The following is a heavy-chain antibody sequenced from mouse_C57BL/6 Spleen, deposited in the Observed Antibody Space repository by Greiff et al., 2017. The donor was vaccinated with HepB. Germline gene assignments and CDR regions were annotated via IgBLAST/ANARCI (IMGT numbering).Heavy chain of an antibody. CDR2: INPNNGGT. CDR3: AIAKFYYDYDRAYAMDY. CDR1: GYTFTDYY. J-gene: IGHJ4*01. Sequence: EVQLQQSGPELVKPGASVKISCKASGYTFTDYYMNWVKQSHGKSLEWIGDINPNNGGTSYNQKFKGKATLTVDKSSSTAYMELRSLTSEDSAVYYCAIAKFYYDYDRAYAMDYWGQGTSVTVSS. D-gene: IGHD2-4*01. V-gene: IGHV1-26*01.